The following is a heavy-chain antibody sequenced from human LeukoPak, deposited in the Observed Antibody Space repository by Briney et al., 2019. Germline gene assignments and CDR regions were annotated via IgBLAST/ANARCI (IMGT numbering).Heavy chain of an antibody. CDR2: IYYSGST. V-gene: IGHV4-59*12. CDR1: GGSISSYY. Sequence: PSETLSLTCTVSGGSISSYYWSWIRQPPGKGLEWIGYIYYSGSTNYNPSLKSRVTISVDTSKNQFSLKLSSVTAADTAVYYCARGPNTHYYGSGSYVYWGQGTLVTVSS. CDR3: ARGPNTHYYGSGSYVY. D-gene: IGHD3-10*01. J-gene: IGHJ4*02.